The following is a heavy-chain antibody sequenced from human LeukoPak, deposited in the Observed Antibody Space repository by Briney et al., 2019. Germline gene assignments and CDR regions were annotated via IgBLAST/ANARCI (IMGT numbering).Heavy chain of an antibody. D-gene: IGHD3-10*01. CDR2: IYYSGST. V-gene: IGHV4-59*08. CDR1: GGSISSYY. CDR3: VRGASNWFDP. J-gene: IGHJ5*02. Sequence: SETLSLTCTVSGGSISSYYWSWIRQPPGKGLEWIGYIYYSGSTNYNPSLKSRVTISVDTSKNQFSLKLSSVTAADTAVYYCVRGASNWFDPWGQGTLATVSS.